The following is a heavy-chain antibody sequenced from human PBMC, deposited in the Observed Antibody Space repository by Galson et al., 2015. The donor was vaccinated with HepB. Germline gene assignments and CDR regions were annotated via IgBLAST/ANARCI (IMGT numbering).Heavy chain of an antibody. V-gene: IGHV3-21*01. CDR2: ISSSSSYI. J-gene: IGHJ6*02. Sequence: LRLSCAASGFTFSSYSMNWVRQAPGKGLEWVSSISSSSSYIYYADSVKGRFTISRDNAKNSLYLQMNSLRAEDTAVYYCARDYAASSGWYAYYYGMDVWGQGTTVTVSS. CDR3: ARDYAASSGWYAYYYGMDV. D-gene: IGHD6-19*01. CDR1: GFTFSSYS.